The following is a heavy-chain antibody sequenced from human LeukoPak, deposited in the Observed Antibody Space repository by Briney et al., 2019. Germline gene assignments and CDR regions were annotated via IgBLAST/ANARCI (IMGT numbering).Heavy chain of an antibody. D-gene: IGHD3-10*01. CDR3: AKDGTNYGLGTSFDN. V-gene: IGHV3-23*01. J-gene: IGHJ4*02. Sequence: QAGGSLRLSCAASGFTFSSYAMSWVRQAPGKGLEWVAAISGSGDKTYYADPVKGRFTISRDNSKTTLFLQLNSLGAGDSAVFYCAKDGTNYGLGTSFDNWGQGTLVTVSS. CDR1: GFTFSSYA. CDR2: ISGSGDKT.